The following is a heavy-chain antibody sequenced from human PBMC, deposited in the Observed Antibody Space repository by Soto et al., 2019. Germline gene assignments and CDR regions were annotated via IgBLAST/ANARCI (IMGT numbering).Heavy chain of an antibody. CDR2: LSWNSGRI. CDR3: TKGPCSDGGCYFDS. V-gene: IGHV3-9*01. CDR1: GFTFDDYA. Sequence: EVQLVESGGALVQAGKSLRLSCAASGFTFDDYAMDWVRQAPGKGLEWVSSLSWNSGRIGYADSVKGRFSISRDNAKNSLYLQLNSLRPEDTAFDYCTKGPCSDGGCYFDSWGQGTLVTVSS. J-gene: IGHJ5*01. D-gene: IGHD2-15*01.